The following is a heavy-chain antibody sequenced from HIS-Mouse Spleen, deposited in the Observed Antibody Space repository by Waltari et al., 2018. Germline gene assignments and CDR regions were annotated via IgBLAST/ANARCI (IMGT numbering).Heavy chain of an antibody. CDR2: IYYSGST. Sequence: QLQLQESGPGLVKPSETLSLTCTVSGGSISSRSYYWGWIRQPPGKGLEWIGSIYYSGSTYYNPSLKSRVTISVDTSKNQFSLKLSSVTAADTAVYYCARDLGDDSRIDYWGQGTLVTVSS. V-gene: IGHV4-39*07. CDR1: GGSISSRSYY. D-gene: IGHD3-22*01. CDR3: ARDLGDDSRIDY. J-gene: IGHJ4*02.